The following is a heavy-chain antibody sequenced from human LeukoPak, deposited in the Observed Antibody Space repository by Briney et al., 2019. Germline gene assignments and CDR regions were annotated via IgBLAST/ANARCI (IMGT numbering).Heavy chain of an antibody. Sequence: SQTLSLTCTVSGGSISSGGYYWSWIRQHPGKGLEWIGYISYSGGTYYNPSLKSRVTISVDTSKNQFSLKLSSVTAADTAVYYCARVVMVRGVVIKVTYYFDYWGQGTLATVSS. CDR3: ARVVMVRGVVIKVTYYFDY. J-gene: IGHJ4*02. D-gene: IGHD3-10*01. CDR2: ISYSGGT. CDR1: GGSISSGGYY. V-gene: IGHV4-31*03.